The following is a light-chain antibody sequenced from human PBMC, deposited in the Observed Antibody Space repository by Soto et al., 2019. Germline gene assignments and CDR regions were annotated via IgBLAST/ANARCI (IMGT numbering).Light chain of an antibody. Sequence: DIQMTQSPSTLSASVGDRVTISCRASQDISSFLAWYQHKPGKAPKLLIYDASTLQTGVPSRFRGSGFGTEFNLTISGLQPDDFATYYCQQHDDYSHATFGQGTKVEIK. CDR1: QDISSF. CDR3: QQHDDYSHAT. CDR2: DAS. V-gene: IGKV1-5*01. J-gene: IGKJ2*01.